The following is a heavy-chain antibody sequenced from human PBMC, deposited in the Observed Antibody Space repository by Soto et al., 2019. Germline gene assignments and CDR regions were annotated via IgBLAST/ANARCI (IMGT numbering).Heavy chain of an antibody. V-gene: IGHV4-4*02. CDR1: GGSFTSNNW. CDR2: IYRTGST. J-gene: IGHJ4*02. D-gene: IGHD1-7*01. CDR3: ASRDPGTSVDY. Sequence: SENLSLTCAVSGGSFTSNNWWTWVRQPPGQGLEWIGAIYRTGSTNYNPSLKSRVTISLDKSENQFSLKVTALTAADTAVYYCASRDPGTSVDYWGQGTLVTVSS.